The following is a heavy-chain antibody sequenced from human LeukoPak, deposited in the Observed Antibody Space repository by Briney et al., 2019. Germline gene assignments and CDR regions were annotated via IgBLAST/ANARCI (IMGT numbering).Heavy chain of an antibody. CDR2: TYSGGST. J-gene: IGHJ6*03. D-gene: IGHD2-15*01. CDR3: GKVGGYCSGGSCSGIYYYHYYMDV. V-gene: IGHV3-53*01. Sequence: PGGSLRLSCAASGFTVSSNYMSWVRQAPGKGLEWVSVTYSGGSTYYADSVKGRFTISRDNSKNTLYLQMNSLRAEDTAVYYCGKVGGYCSGGSCSGIYYYHYYMDVWGKGTTVTVSS. CDR1: GFTVSSNY.